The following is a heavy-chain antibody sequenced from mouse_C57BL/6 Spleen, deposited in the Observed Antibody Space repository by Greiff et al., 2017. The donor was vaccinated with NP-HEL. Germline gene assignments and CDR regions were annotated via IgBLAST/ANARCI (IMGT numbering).Heavy chain of an antibody. V-gene: IGHV5-4*01. Sequence: EVKLMESGGGLVKPGGSLKLSCAASGFTFSSYAMSWVRQTPEKRLEWVATINDGGSYTYYPDNVKGRFTISRDNAKNNLYLQMSHLKSEDTAMYYCAREDMGLRGYFDVWGTGTTVTVSS. D-gene: IGHD2-4*01. CDR2: INDGGSYT. CDR3: AREDMGLRGYFDV. CDR1: GFTFSSYA. J-gene: IGHJ1*03.